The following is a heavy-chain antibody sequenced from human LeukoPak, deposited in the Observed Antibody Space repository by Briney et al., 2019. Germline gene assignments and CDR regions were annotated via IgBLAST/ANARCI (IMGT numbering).Heavy chain of an antibody. D-gene: IGHD6-13*01. V-gene: IGHV1-2*02. CDR1: GYTFTGYY. CDR3: ARLFAAGTGLDY. Sequence: ASVTVSCTASGYTFTGYYMHWVRQAPGQGLEWMGWINPNSGGTNYAQKFQGRVTMTRDTSISTAYMELSRLRSDDTAVYYCARLFAAGTGLDYWGQGTLVTVSS. J-gene: IGHJ4*02. CDR2: INPNSGGT.